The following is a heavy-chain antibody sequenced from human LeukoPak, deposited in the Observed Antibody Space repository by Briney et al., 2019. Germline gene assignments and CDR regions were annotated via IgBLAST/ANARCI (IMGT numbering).Heavy chain of an antibody. CDR1: GGSFRSYY. Sequence: PSETLSLTCTVSGGSFRSYYWSWIRHAPERGLEWIGYIYYSGSTNYNPSLKSRVTMSVDTSKNQFSLKLSSVTAADTAVYYCSRQASCGGGNCYPFDYWGQGTLVTVSS. CDR2: IYYSGST. CDR3: SRQASCGGGNCYPFDY. D-gene: IGHD2-15*01. J-gene: IGHJ4*02. V-gene: IGHV4-59*08.